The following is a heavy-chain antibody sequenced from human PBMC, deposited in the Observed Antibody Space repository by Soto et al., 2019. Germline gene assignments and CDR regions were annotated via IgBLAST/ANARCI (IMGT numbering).Heavy chain of an antibody. Sequence: GGSLRLSCAASGFTVSSNYMSWVRQAPGKGLEWVSVIYSGGSTYYADSVKGRFTISRHNSKNTLYLQMNSLRAEDTAVYYCARGGGYDGYYYYYYMDVWGKGTTVTVSS. CDR1: GFTVSSNY. CDR3: ARGGGYDGYYYYYYMDV. CDR2: IYSGGST. D-gene: IGHD5-12*01. V-gene: IGHV3-53*04. J-gene: IGHJ6*03.